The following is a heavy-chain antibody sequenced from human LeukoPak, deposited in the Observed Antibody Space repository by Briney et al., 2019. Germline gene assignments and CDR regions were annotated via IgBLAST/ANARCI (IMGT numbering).Heavy chain of an antibody. CDR3: ARGRSGYHWDY. J-gene: IGHJ4*02. CDR1: GGSFSGYY. D-gene: IGHD3-3*01. CDR2: SNHSEST. V-gene: IGHV4-34*01. Sequence: SETLSLTCALYGGSFSGYYWSWIRQPPGKGLEWIGDSNHSESTNYNPSLNSRVTITVDTSKNQFSLKLSSVTAADTAVYYCARGRSGYHWDYWGQGTLVTVSS.